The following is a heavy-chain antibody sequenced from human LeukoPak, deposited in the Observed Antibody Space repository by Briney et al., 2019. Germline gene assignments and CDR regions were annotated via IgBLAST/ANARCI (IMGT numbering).Heavy chain of an antibody. Sequence: PSETLSLTCTVSGYSISSGYYWGWTRQPPGKGLEWIGCIYHSGSTYYNPSLKSRVTISVDTSKNQFSLKLSSVTAADTAVYYCARDPSIVGATPFDYWGQGTLVTVSS. J-gene: IGHJ4*02. CDR2: IYHSGST. CDR3: ARDPSIVGATPFDY. V-gene: IGHV4-38-2*02. D-gene: IGHD1-26*01. CDR1: GYSISSGYY.